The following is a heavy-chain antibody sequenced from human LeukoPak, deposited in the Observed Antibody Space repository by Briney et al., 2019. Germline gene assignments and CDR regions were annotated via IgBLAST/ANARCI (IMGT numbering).Heavy chain of an antibody. CDR3: ARVRRRQYGTGFDY. CDR1: GFTFSSYA. V-gene: IGHV3-23*01. J-gene: IGHJ4*02. D-gene: IGHD1-1*01. CDR2: ISGSGGST. Sequence: GGSLRPSCAASGFTFSSYAMSWVRQAPGKGLEWVSAISGSGGSTYYADSVKGRFTISRDNAKNSLYLQMNSLRAEDTAVYYCARVRRRQYGTGFDYWGQGTLVTVSS.